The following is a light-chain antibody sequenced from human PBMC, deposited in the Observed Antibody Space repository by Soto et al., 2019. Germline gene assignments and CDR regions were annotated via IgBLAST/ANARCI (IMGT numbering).Light chain of an antibody. CDR1: QSVSSTY. CDR2: GAS. Sequence: EVVLTQSPGTLSLSPGERATLSCRASQSVSSTYLAWYQHKAGQAPRLLIYGASSRATGVPDRFSGSGSGTDFTLTISRLEPEDFAMYYCQQYLMFAQGTKVDI. V-gene: IGKV3-20*01. CDR3: QQYLM. J-gene: IGKJ1*01.